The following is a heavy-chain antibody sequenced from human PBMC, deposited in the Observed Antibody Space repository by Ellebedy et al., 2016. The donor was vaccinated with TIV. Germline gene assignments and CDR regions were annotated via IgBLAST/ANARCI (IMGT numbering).Heavy chain of an antibody. D-gene: IGHD3-22*01. CDR1: GDRVSSNSAA. CDR3: ARESYYYSITGDAFDI. CDR2: TYYRSKWYN. Sequence: SQTLSLTXXISGDRVSSNSAAWNWLRQSPSRGLEWLGRTYYRSKWYNDYAVSVKSRITINPDTSKNQFSLQLNSVTPEDTAVYYCARESYYYSITGDAFDIWGQGTMVTVSS. J-gene: IGHJ3*02. V-gene: IGHV6-1*01.